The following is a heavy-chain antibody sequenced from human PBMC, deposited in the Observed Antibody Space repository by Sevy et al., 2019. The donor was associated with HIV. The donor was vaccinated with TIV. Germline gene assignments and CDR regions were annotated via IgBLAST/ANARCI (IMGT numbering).Heavy chain of an antibody. Sequence: GGSLRLSCAASGFTFSSYSMNWVRQAPGKGLEWVSSISSSSSYIYYADSVKGRFTISRDNAKNSLYLQMNSLRAEDTAVYYCARAKSTSSGYPPSPRFNWFDPWGQGTLVTVSS. CDR2: ISSSSSYI. CDR1: GFTFSSYS. V-gene: IGHV3-21*01. CDR3: ARAKSTSSGYPPSPRFNWFDP. D-gene: IGHD3-22*01. J-gene: IGHJ5*02.